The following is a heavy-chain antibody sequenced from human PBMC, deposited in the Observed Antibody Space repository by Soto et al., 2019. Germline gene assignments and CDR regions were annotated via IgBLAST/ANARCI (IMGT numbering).Heavy chain of an antibody. J-gene: IGHJ4*02. Sequence: SGTLSLTCSVSGASVTSDSYYWSWIRQHPGKGLEWIGYISHTGSAFYNPSLKSRVSISIDTSTDKFSLRLSSLTAADTAVYYCARWELRDFDSWGPGTLVTVSS. CDR1: GASVTSDSYY. CDR2: ISHTGSA. D-gene: IGHD1-7*01. CDR3: ARWELRDFDS. V-gene: IGHV4-31*03.